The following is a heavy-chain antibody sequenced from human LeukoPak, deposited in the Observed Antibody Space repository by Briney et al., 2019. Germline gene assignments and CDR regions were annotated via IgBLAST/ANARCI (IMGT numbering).Heavy chain of an antibody. J-gene: IGHJ4*02. CDR1: GYTFTTYG. CDR2: ISTLNGNT. CDR3: ARDIEYDILTGHYHFDY. D-gene: IGHD3-9*01. Sequence: ASVKVSRTASGYTFTTYGISWVRQAPGQGLEWIGWISTLNGNTHYAQKFQGRVIMTTDTSTSTAYMELRSLRSDDTAVYYCARDIEYDILTGHYHFDYWGQGTLVTVSS. V-gene: IGHV1-18*01.